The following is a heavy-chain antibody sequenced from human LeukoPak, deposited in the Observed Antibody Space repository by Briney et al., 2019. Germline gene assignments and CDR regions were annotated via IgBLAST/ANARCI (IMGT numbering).Heavy chain of an antibody. CDR1: GFTFSSYW. D-gene: IGHD6-6*01. CDR3: ARDPPPRPFYYYYYYMDV. CDR2: IKQDGSEK. V-gene: IGHV3-7*01. J-gene: IGHJ6*03. Sequence: GGSLRLSCAASGFTFSSYWMSWVRQAPGKVLEWVANIKQDGSEKYYVDSVKGRFTISRDNAKNSLYLQMNSLRAEDTAVYYCARDPPPRPFYYYYYYMDVWGKGTTVTVSS.